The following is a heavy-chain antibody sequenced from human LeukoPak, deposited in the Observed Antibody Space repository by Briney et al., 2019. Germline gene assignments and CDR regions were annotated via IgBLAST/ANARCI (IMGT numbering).Heavy chain of an antibody. Sequence: GGSLKLSCAASGFTFSGSAMHWVRQASGKGLEWVGRIRSKANSYATAYAASVKGRFTISRDDSKNTAYLQMNSLKTEDTAAYYCTRLGYYYYMDVWGKGTTVTVSS. CDR1: GFTFSGSA. CDR3: TRLGYYYYMDV. J-gene: IGHJ6*03. CDR2: IRSKANSYAT. V-gene: IGHV3-73*01.